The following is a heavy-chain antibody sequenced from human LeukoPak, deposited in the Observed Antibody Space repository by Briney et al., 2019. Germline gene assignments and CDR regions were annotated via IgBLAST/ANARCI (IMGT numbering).Heavy chain of an antibody. CDR3: AKAYSGGSGSYSALDY. J-gene: IGHJ4*02. V-gene: IGHV3-53*01. CDR2: IYSDNT. Sequence: PGGSLRLSCTVSGFTVSSNSMSWVRQAPGKGLEWVSFIYSDNTHYSDSVKGRFTISRDNSKNTLYLQMNSLRAEDTAVYYCAKAYSGGSGSYSALDYWGQGTLVTVSS. D-gene: IGHD3-10*01. CDR1: GFTVSSNS.